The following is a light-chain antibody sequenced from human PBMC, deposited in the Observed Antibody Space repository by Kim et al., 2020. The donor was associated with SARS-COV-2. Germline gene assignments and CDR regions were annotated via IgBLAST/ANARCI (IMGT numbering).Light chain of an antibody. CDR1: QSISSTY. J-gene: IGKJ1*01. CDR3: QQYGASRGT. Sequence: EIVLTQSPGTLSLSPGERATLSCRASQSISSTYLAWYQQRPGQAPRLLIYGASYRATGIPDRFSGSGSGTDFTLTISRLESEDFAVYYCQQYGASRGTFGQGTKVDIK. V-gene: IGKV3-20*01. CDR2: GAS.